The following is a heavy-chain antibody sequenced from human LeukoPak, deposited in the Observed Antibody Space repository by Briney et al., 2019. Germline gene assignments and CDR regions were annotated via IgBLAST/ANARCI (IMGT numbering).Heavy chain of an antibody. CDR2: ISYDGSNK. CDR1: GFTFSSYA. J-gene: IGHJ6*02. D-gene: IGHD6-13*01. Sequence: PGGSLRLSCAASGFTFSSYAMHWVRQAPGKGLEWVAVISYDGSNKYYAGSVKGRFTISRDNSKNTLYLQMNSLRAEDTAVYYCAREVGSSRYYGMDVWGQGTTVTVSS. V-gene: IGHV3-30*04. CDR3: AREVGSSRYYGMDV.